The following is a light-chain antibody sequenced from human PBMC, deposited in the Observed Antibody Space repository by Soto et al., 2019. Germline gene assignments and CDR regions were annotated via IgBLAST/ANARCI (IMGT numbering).Light chain of an antibody. V-gene: IGKV3-20*01. CDR2: GAF. J-gene: IGKJ1*01. CDR1: QSVSSNY. Sequence: EIVLTQSPGTLSLSPGERSTLSFSSSQSVSSNYLAWYQQKPGQAPRLLIYGAFKRATGIPDRFSGSGSGTDFTLTISRMEPEDFAVYCCQQYGSSPRTFGQGPKVDI. CDR3: QQYGSSPRT.